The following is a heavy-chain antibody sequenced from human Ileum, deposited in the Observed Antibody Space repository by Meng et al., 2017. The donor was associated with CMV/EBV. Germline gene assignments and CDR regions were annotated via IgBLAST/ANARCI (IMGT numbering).Heavy chain of an antibody. Sequence: GESLKISCAASGFTISSYAMTWVRQAPGKGLEWVSAISESGYDTYYTDSVKGRFTISRDHSKNTLYLQMNSLRAEDTAEYYCAKASCSSTTCPYRGDYYYYYIMDVWGQGTAVTGAS. D-gene: IGHD2-2*01. CDR1: GFTISSYA. J-gene: IGHJ6*02. CDR3: AKASCSSTTCPYRGDYYYYYIMDV. CDR2: ISESGYDT. V-gene: IGHV3-23*01.